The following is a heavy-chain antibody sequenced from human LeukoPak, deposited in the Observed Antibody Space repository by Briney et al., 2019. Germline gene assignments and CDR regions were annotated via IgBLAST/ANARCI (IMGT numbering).Heavy chain of an antibody. CDR2: IYYSGST. CDR3: VNSGIFLTVYVDS. CDR1: GASISSSSYY. Sequence: SQTLSPTCTVSGASISSSSYYWGCIRQPPGKGLERIGSIYYSGSTSYNPSRRSLVTISVATAKNRFSLGLGPVTAADTAGYYCVNSGIFLTVYVDSWGQGTLVTVSS. J-gene: IGHJ4*02. V-gene: IGHV4-39*01. D-gene: IGHD3-9*01.